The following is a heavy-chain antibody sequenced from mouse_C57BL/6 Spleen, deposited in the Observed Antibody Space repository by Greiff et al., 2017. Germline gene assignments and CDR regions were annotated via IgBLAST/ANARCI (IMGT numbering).Heavy chain of an antibody. Sequence: VQLQQSGTVLARPGASVKMSCKTSGYTFTSYWMHWVKQRPGQGLEWIGAIYPGNSDTSYNQKFKGKAKLTAVTSASTAYMELSSLTNEDSAVYYCTRYNYGNYDFDYWGQGTTLTVSS. CDR3: TRYNYGNYDFDY. CDR1: GYTFTSYW. J-gene: IGHJ2*01. V-gene: IGHV1-5*01. CDR2: IYPGNSDT. D-gene: IGHD2-1*01.